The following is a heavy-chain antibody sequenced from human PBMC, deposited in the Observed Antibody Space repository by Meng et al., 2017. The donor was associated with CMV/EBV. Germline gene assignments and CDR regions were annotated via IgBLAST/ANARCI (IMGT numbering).Heavy chain of an antibody. CDR2: IYYSGST. J-gene: IGHJ6*02. CDR3: ARDPLSYYGMDV. Sequence: GSLRLSCTVSGGSVSSGSYYWSWIRQPPGKGLEWIAYIYYSGSTNYNPSLKSRVTISVDTSKNQFSLKLSSVTAADTAVYYCARDPLSYYGMDVWGQGTTVTVSS. CDR1: GGSVSSGSYY. V-gene: IGHV4-61*01.